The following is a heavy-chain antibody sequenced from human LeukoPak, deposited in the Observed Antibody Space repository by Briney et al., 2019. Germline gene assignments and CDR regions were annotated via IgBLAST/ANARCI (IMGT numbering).Heavy chain of an antibody. V-gene: IGHV3-21*01. J-gene: IGHJ3*02. D-gene: IGHD2-2*01. CDR2: ISSSSSYI. CDR1: GFTFSSYS. Sequence: GGSLRLSCAASGFTFSSYSMNWVRQAPGKGLEWVSSISSSSSYIYYADSVKGRFTISRDNAKNSLYLQMNSLRAEDTAVYCCARATYCSSTSCPEAFDIWGQGTMVTVSS. CDR3: ARATYCSSTSCPEAFDI.